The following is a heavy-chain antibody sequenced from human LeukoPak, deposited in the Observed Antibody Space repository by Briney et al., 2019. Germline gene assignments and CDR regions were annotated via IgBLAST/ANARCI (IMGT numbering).Heavy chain of an antibody. CDR1: GFTFSNAW. D-gene: IGHD6-19*01. V-gene: IGHV3-15*07. CDR3: AREVGQWLVYFDY. J-gene: IGHJ4*02. Sequence: GGSLRLSCAASGFTFSNAWMNWVRQAPGKGLEWVGRIKSKTDGGTTDYAAPVKGRFTISRDDSKNTLYLQMNSLKTEDTAVYYCAREVGQWLVYFDYWGQGTLVTVSS. CDR2: IKSKTDGGTT.